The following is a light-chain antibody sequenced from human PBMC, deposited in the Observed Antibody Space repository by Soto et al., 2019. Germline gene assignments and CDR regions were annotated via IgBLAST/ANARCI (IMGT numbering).Light chain of an antibody. V-gene: IGKV3-15*01. Sequence: IVMTQSPSALSVAPGVMFALSFGASQDIRSSLAWYQQKPGQAPRLLIYGASIRATGVPATFSGSGSGTEFTLSISSLQSEHLGVYYCQQDSSWPLTFGGGTKVDIK. J-gene: IGKJ4*01. CDR2: GAS. CDR1: QDIRSS. CDR3: QQDSSWPLT.